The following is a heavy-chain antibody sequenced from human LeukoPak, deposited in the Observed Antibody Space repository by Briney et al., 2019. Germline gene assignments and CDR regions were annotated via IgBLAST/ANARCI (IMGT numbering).Heavy chain of an antibody. Sequence: GGSLRLSCAASGFTFGSYSMNWVLHAPGKGLLWVSYISSSSSTIYYADSVKGRFTISRDNAKNSLYLQMNSLRAEDTAVYYCARDRYDILTGYVRFDYWGQGTLVTVSS. D-gene: IGHD3-9*01. CDR3: ARDRYDILTGYVRFDY. CDR1: GFTFGSYS. CDR2: ISSSSSTI. V-gene: IGHV3-48*01. J-gene: IGHJ4*02.